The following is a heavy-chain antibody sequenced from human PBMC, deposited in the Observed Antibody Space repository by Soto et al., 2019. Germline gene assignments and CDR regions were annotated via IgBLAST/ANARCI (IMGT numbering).Heavy chain of an antibody. CDR2: ILKDGKSK. J-gene: IGHJ5*02. Sequence: QVQLMESGGGVVQPGGSLRLSCAASGFILSDFAMHWVRQAPGRGLEWVAVILKDGKSKYYADSVRGRFTISSDTSKDTIFLQLTSLRLDDSAVYYCAKTGCNGGSCFSWFDPWGQGTPVIVSS. V-gene: IGHV3-30*04. CDR3: AKTGCNGGSCFSWFDP. CDR1: GFILSDFA. D-gene: IGHD2-15*01.